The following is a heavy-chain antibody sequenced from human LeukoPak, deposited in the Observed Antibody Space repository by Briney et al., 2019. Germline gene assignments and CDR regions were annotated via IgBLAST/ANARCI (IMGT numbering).Heavy chain of an antibody. Sequence: SETLSLTCTVSGGSISSYYWSWIRQPPGKGLEWIGYIHYSGSTNYNPSLKSRVTISVDTSKNQFSLKLSSVTAADTAVYYCARQRFLERYFDYWGQGTLVTVSS. CDR1: GGSISSYY. CDR3: ARQRFLERYFDY. D-gene: IGHD3-3*01. J-gene: IGHJ4*02. CDR2: IHYSGST. V-gene: IGHV4-59*08.